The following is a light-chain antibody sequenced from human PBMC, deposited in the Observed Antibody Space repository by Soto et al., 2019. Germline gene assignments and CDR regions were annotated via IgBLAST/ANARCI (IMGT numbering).Light chain of an antibody. J-gene: IGKJ1*01. CDR2: DAS. V-gene: IGKV3-11*01. CDR3: QHRSNWPWT. Sequence: EIVLTQSPATLSLSPGERATLSCRASQSVSSYLAWYQQKPGQAPRLLIYDASNRATGIPAKFSGSGSGTDFTLTISSLEPEDFAVYYCQHRSNWPWTFGQGTKVEIK. CDR1: QSVSSY.